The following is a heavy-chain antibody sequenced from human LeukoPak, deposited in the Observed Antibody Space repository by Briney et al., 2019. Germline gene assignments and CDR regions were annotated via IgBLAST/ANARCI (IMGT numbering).Heavy chain of an antibody. Sequence: GGSLRLSCAASGFTFSSYWMHWVRQAPGKGLVWVSRINSDGSSTSYADSVRGRFTISRDNAKNTLYLQMNSLRAEDTAVYYCARGIMITFGGVIVPWSWFDPWGQGTLVTVSS. J-gene: IGHJ5*02. CDR2: INSDGSST. D-gene: IGHD3-16*02. CDR1: GFTFSSYW. V-gene: IGHV3-74*01. CDR3: ARGIMITFGGVIVPWSWFDP.